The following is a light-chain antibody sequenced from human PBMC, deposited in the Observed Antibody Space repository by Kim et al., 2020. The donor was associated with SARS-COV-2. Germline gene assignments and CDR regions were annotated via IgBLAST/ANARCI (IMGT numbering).Light chain of an antibody. CDR3: QEHNSYPIT. J-gene: IGKJ5*01. Sequence: GDRVTITCRASQSISSWLAWYQQKPGKAPKLLIYKASNLENGVPSRFSGSGSGTEYTLTISSLQPDDFATYYCQEHNSYPITFGQGTRLEIK. CDR2: KAS. V-gene: IGKV1-5*03. CDR1: QSISSW.